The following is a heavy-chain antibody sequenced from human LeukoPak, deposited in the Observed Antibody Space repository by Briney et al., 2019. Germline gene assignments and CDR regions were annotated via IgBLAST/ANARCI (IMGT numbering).Heavy chain of an antibody. CDR1: GYTFTSYY. CDR2: INPSGGST. CDR3: ARGLGGSGSYFLTFDY. Sequence: ASVKVSCKASGYTFTSYYMHWVRQAPGQGLEWMGIINPSGGSTSYAQKFQGRVTMTRGTSTSTVYMELSSLRSEDTAVYYCARGLGGSGSYFLTFDYWGQGTLVTVSS. D-gene: IGHD1-26*01. J-gene: IGHJ4*02. V-gene: IGHV1-46*01.